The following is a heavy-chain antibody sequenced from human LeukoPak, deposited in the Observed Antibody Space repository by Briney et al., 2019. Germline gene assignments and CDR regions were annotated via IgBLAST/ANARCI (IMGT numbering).Heavy chain of an antibody. Sequence: SETLSLTCTVSGGSISSSSYYWGWIRQPPGKGLEWIGSIYYSGSTYYNPSLKSRVTIFVDTSKNQFSLKLSSVTAADTAVYYCARHAHYDFWSGYSAPHWFDPWGQETLVTVSS. CDR1: GGSISSSSYY. CDR3: ARHAHYDFWSGYSAPHWFDP. V-gene: IGHV4-39*01. J-gene: IGHJ5*02. CDR2: IYYSGST. D-gene: IGHD3-3*01.